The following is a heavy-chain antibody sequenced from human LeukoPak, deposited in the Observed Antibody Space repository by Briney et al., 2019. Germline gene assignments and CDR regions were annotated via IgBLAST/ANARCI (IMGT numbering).Heavy chain of an antibody. CDR3: ARAGFGVPFDY. D-gene: IGHD3-3*01. Sequence: GGSLRLSCAASGFTFSDYYMSWIRQAPGKGLEWISYISSSNTIYYADSVKGRFTISRDNSKNTLYLQMNSLRAEDSALYYCARAGFGVPFDYWGQGTLVTVSS. CDR2: ISSSNTI. V-gene: IGHV3-69-1*01. CDR1: GFTFSDYY. J-gene: IGHJ4*02.